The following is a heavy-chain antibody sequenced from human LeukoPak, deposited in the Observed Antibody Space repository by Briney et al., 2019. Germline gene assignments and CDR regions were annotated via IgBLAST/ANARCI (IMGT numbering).Heavy chain of an antibody. J-gene: IGHJ5*02. V-gene: IGHV3-21*01. Sequence: PGGSLRLSCAASGFTFSSYSMNWVRQAPGKGLEWVSSISSSSSYIYYADSVKGRFTITRDNAKNSLYLQMNSLRAEDTAVYYCARDLQDSSGRGSWFDPWGQGTLVTVSS. CDR1: GFTFSSYS. CDR2: ISSSSSYI. CDR3: ARDLQDSSGRGSWFDP. D-gene: IGHD6-19*01.